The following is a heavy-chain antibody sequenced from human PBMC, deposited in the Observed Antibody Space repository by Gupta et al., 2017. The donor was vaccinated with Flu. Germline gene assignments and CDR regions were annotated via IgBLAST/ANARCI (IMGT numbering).Heavy chain of an antibody. D-gene: IGHD1-26*01. V-gene: IGHV3-48*02. CDR2: ISSSSSTI. J-gene: IGHJ3*02. Sequence: EVQLVESGGGLVQPGGSLRLSCAASGFTFSSYSMNWVRQAPGKGLEWVSYISSSSSTIYYADSVKGRFTISRDNAKNALYLQMKRLRDEETAVYYCAREGSGWEIGAFDIGGQGTMVTVSS. CDR1: GFTFSSYS. CDR3: AREGSGWEIGAFDI.